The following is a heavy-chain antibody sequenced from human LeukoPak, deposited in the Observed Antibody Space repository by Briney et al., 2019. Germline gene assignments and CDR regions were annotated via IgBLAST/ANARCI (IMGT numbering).Heavy chain of an antibody. J-gene: IGHJ4*02. CDR3: ARTAHYDSSVDY. D-gene: IGHD3-22*01. V-gene: IGHV4-31*03. CDR1: GGSISSGGYY. Sequence: PSETLSLICTVSGGSISSGGYYWSWIRQHPGKGLERIGYIYYNGSTYYNPSLKSRVTISVDTSKNQFSLKLSSVTVADTAVYYCARTAHYDSSVDYWGQGTLVTVSS. CDR2: IYYNGST.